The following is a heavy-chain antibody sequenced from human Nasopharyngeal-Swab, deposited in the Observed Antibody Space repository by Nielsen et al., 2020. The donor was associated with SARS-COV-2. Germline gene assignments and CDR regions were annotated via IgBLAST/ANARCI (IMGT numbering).Heavy chain of an antibody. Sequence: APVKVSCKASGYTFTSYDINWVRQATGQGLEWMGWMNPNSGNTGYAQKFQGRVTITRNTSISTAYMELSSLRPEDTAVYYCARVSEKWFGELLGHYYYGMDVWGQGTTVTVSS. CDR2: MNPNSGNT. CDR1: GYTFTSYD. J-gene: IGHJ6*02. V-gene: IGHV1-8*03. CDR3: ARVSEKWFGELLGHYYYGMDV. D-gene: IGHD3-10*01.